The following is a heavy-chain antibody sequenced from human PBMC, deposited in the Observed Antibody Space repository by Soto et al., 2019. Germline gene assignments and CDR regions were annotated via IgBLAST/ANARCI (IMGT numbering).Heavy chain of an antibody. J-gene: IGHJ4*02. CDR1: GGSFSGYY. V-gene: IGHV4-34*01. Sequence: ETLSLTCAVYGGSFSGYYWSWIRQPPGKGLEWIGEINHSGSTNYNPSLKSRVTISVDTSKNQFSLKLSSVTAADTAVYYCARGGDFWSGYYYYWGQGTLVTVSS. CDR2: INHSGST. D-gene: IGHD3-3*01. CDR3: ARGGDFWSGYYYY.